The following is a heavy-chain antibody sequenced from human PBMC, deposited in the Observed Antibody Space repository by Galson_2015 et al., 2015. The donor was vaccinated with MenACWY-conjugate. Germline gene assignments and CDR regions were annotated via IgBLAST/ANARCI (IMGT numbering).Heavy chain of an antibody. CDR3: ARYIRNNGSEP. V-gene: IGHV4-59*01. J-gene: IGHJ5*02. D-gene: IGHD1-14*01. CDR2: LHYSGTT. Sequence: SETLSLTCSVSGASMSPYYWTWIRQIPAKGLEWIGWLHYSGTTKYNPSLQSRVTISVDTSKNQFSLSLNSVTSADTAVYYCARYIRNNGSEPGGQGTLITVSS. CDR1: GASMSPYY.